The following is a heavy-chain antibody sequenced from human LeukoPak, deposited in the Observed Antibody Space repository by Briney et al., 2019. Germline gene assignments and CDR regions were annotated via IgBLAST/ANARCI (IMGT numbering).Heavy chain of an antibody. CDR2: IYYSGST. V-gene: IGHV4-39*07. J-gene: IGHJ6*03. D-gene: IGHD6-13*01. CDR3: ARESYSSSWSYYYYYMDA. CDR1: GGSISSSSYY. Sequence: SETLSLTCTVSGGSISSSSYYWGWIRQPPGKGLEWIGSIYYSGSTYYNPSLKSRVTISVDTSKNQFSLKLSSVTAADTAVYYCARESYSSSWSYYYYYMDAWGKGTTVTVSS.